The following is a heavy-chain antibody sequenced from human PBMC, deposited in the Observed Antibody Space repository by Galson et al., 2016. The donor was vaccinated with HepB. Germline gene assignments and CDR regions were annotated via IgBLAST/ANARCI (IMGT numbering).Heavy chain of an antibody. Sequence: SLRLSCAASGFTFSDYYMSWIRQAPGKGLEWVSYITGSGGTTYYAASVKGRFTVSRDNAKNSLYLLMNSLRTEDTAVYYCARVVADCGRDCTDRGGFDPWDQGTLVTVSS. V-gene: IGHV3-11*01. D-gene: IGHD2-21*02. CDR3: ARVVADCGRDCTDRGGFDP. CDR1: GFTFSDYY. J-gene: IGHJ5*02. CDR2: ITGSGGTT.